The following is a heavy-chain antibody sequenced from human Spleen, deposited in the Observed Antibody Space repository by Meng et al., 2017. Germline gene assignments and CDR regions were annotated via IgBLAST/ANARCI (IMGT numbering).Heavy chain of an antibody. Sequence: GESLKISCAVSGVTFSGSDIHWVRQAPGDGLEWVSSITATSNFMYYVDSVKGRFTISRDNARNSLYLQMNSLRAEDTAVYYCARDINTSGYEDALDIWGHGTMVTVSS. CDR2: ITATSNFM. J-gene: IGHJ3*02. CDR1: GVTFSGSD. V-gene: IGHV3-21*06. D-gene: IGHD3-22*01. CDR3: ARDINTSGYEDALDI.